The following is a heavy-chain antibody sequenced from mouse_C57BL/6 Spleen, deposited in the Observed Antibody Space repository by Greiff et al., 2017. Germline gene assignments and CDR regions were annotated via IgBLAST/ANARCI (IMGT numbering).Heavy chain of an antibody. J-gene: IGHJ4*01. D-gene: IGHD1-3*01. CDR2: IDPSDSYT. CDR1: GYTFTSYW. V-gene: IGHV1-69*01. CDR3: ARRKWAEYGAMDY. Sequence: QVQLQQPGAELVMPGASVKLSCKASGYTFTSYWMHWVKQRPGQGLEWIGDIDPSDSYTNYNQKFKGKSTLTVDKSSSTAYMQLSSLTSEDSAVYNCARRKWAEYGAMDYWGQGTTVTVSS.